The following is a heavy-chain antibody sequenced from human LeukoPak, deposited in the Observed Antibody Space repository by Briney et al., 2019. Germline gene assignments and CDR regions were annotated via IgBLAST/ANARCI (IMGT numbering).Heavy chain of an antibody. V-gene: IGHV1-2*02. CDR1: GYTFTSYA. CDR2: INPNSGGT. D-gene: IGHD3-22*01. Sequence: SVKVSCKASGYTFTSYAMHLVRQAPGPGLEWMGWINPNSGGTDYAQNFQGRVTMTRDTSTSTAYLELSRLRSDDTAVYYCARGRDSSGYYNFFFYWGQGTLVTVSS. J-gene: IGHJ4*02. CDR3: ARGRDSSGYYNFFFY.